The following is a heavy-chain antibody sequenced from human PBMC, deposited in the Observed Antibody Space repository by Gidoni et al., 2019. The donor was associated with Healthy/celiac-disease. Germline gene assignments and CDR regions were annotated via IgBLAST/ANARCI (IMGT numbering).Heavy chain of an antibody. CDR2: ISYDGSNK. CDR1: GFTFSSYA. V-gene: IGHV3-30*01. J-gene: IGHJ6*02. D-gene: IGHD3-3*01. Sequence: QVQLVASGGGVVQAGRSLRLSCAASGFTFSSYAINWVRQAPGKGLEWLAVISYDGSNKSYADSVKGRFTISRDNSKNTLYLQMNSLRAEDTAVYYCARDRGDYDFWSGPNYGMYVWGQGTTVTVSS. CDR3: ARDRGDYDFWSGPNYGMYV.